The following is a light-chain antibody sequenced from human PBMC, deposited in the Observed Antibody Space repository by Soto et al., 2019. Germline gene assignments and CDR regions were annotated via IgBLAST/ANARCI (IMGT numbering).Light chain of an antibody. CDR1: QSVSSIY. J-gene: IGKJ5*01. V-gene: IGKV3-20*01. CDR3: QHYGSSASIT. Sequence: EIVLTQSPGTLSLSPGERATLSCKASQSVSSIYLAWYQQKPGQAPRLLIYGVSSRAAGIPDRFSGSGSGTDFTLTISRLEPEDFAVFYCQHYGSSASITFGQGTRLET. CDR2: GVS.